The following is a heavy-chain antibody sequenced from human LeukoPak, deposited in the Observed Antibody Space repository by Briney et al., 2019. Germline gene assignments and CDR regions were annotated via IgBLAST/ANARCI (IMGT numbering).Heavy chain of an antibody. Sequence: GGALRLSCDASGFRLSDYYMSWIRQSPGKGLKWISYITSGGASTNYADSVKGRFTISSDKAKNSVALQLNSLRAEDTAVYYCTRRRRGTYYAFDSWGQGTLVSVSS. CDR3: TRRRRGTYYAFDS. CDR2: ITSGGAST. CDR1: GFRLSDYY. J-gene: IGHJ4*02. D-gene: IGHD3-16*01. V-gene: IGHV3-11*03.